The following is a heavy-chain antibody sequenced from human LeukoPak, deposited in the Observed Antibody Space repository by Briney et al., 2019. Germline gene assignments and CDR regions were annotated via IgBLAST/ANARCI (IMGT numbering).Heavy chain of an antibody. D-gene: IGHD6-19*01. V-gene: IGHV3-30-3*01. CDR3: AKDPSLGKGDIEVALISIDY. Sequence: PGRSLRLSCAASGFTFSSYAMHWVRQAPGKGLEWVAVISYDGSNKYYADSVKGRFTISRDNSKNTLYLQMNSLRADDTAVYYCAKDPSLGKGDIEVALISIDYWGQGTLVTVSS. CDR2: ISYDGSNK. CDR1: GFTFSSYA. J-gene: IGHJ4*02.